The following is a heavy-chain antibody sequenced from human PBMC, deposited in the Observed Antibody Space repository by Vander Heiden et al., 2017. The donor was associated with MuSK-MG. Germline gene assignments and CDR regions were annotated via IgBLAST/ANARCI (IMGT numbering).Heavy chain of an antibody. D-gene: IGHD3-22*01. J-gene: IGHJ4*02. CDR3: AMSSSYYYLDY. Sequence: QVQLQESGPGLVKPSQTLSLTCTVSGGSTSSGTYYWSWIRQHPGKGLEWIGYSYYSGNTYYNPSLKSRVTISVDTSKNQFSLKLSAVTAADTAVYYCAMSSSYYYLDYWGQGTLVTVSS. CDR2: SYYSGNT. V-gene: IGHV4-31*03. CDR1: GGSTSSGTYY.